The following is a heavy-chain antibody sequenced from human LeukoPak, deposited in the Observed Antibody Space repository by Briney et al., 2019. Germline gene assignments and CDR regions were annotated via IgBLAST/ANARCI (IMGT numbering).Heavy chain of an antibody. CDR3: ASALTYCIAAACFDY. CDR1: GFTFSSYA. J-gene: IGHJ4*02. CDR2: ISGSGGST. D-gene: IGHD6-13*01. Sequence: GGSLRLSCAASGFTFSSYAMSWVRQAPGKGLEWVSAISGSGGSTYYADSVKGRFTISRDNSKNTLYLQMNSLRAEGTAVYYCASALTYCIAAACFDYWGQGTLVTVSS. V-gene: IGHV3-23*01.